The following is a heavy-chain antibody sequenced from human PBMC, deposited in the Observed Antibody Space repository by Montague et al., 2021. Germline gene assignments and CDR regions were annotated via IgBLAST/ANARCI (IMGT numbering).Heavy chain of an antibody. CDR2: MRSSAST. CDR1: GGSFNGYF. Sequence: SETLSLTCSVSGGSFNGYFWSWIRQPPGRGLEWIGYMRSSASTNYNPSFKSLLATSIDRSRNQFSLVLSFVTAADTAIYFCGGDYWGSIDYWGHGIMVTVS. D-gene: IGHD7-27*01. J-gene: IGHJ4*01. V-gene: IGHV4-59*01. CDR3: GGDYWGSIDY.